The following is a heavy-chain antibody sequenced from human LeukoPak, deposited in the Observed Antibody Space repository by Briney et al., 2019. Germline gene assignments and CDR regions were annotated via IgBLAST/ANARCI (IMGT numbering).Heavy chain of an antibody. V-gene: IGHV3-53*01. CDR3: ARRAGAYTHPDDY. D-gene: IGHD3-16*01. Sequence: GGSLRLSCTVSGFTVSSNSMSWVRQAPGKGLEWVSFIYSAGSTHYSDSVNGRFTISIDNSKNTLYLQMNSLRAEETAVYYCARRAGAYTHPDDYWGQGTLVTVS. CDR1: GFTVSSNS. J-gene: IGHJ4*02. CDR2: IYSAGST.